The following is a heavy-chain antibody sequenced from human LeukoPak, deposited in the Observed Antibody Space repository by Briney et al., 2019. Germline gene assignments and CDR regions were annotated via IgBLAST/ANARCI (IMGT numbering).Heavy chain of an antibody. CDR3: ARQPAYSRSWYQTDYYYGMDV. CDR2: IYYSGST. V-gene: IGHV4-39*01. CDR1: GGSISSSSYY. Sequence: SETLSLTCTVSGGSISSSSYYWGWIRQPPGKGLEWIGSIYYSGSTYYNPSLKSRVTISVDTSKNQFSLKLSSVTAADTAVYYCARQPAYSRSWYQTDYYYGMDVWGQGTTVTVSS. D-gene: IGHD6-13*01. J-gene: IGHJ6*02.